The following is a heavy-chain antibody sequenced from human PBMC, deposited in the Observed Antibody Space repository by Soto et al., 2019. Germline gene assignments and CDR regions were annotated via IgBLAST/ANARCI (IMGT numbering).Heavy chain of an antibody. CDR3: ARTSSSSLPGGYIPGWFDP. CDR1: GDSVSSNSAA. J-gene: IGHJ5*02. D-gene: IGHD6-13*01. Sequence: SQTLSLTCAISGDSVSSNSAAWNWIRQSPSRGLEWLGRTYYRSKWYNDYAVSVKSRITINPDTSKDQFSLQLTSVTPGDTAVYYCARTSSSSLPGGYIPGWFDPWGQGTLVTVSS. CDR2: TYYRSKWYN. V-gene: IGHV6-1*01.